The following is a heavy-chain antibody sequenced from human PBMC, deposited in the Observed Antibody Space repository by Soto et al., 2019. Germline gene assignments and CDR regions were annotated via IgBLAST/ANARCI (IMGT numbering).Heavy chain of an antibody. CDR3: ARDIPGWSGLGNYYYYGMDV. CDR1: GGSISSGGYY. Sequence: SETLSLTCTVSGGSISSGGYYWSWIRQHPGKGLEWIGYIYYSGSTYYNPSLKSRVTISVDTSKNQFSLKLSSVTAADTAVYYCARDIPGWSGLGNYYYYGMDVWGQGTTVTV. D-gene: IGHD3-3*01. CDR2: IYYSGST. V-gene: IGHV4-31*03. J-gene: IGHJ6*02.